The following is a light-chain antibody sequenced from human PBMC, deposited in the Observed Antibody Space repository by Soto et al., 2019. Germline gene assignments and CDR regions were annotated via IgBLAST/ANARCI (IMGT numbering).Light chain of an antibody. CDR3: GTWDSRRSAGV. V-gene: IGLV1-51*01. CDR2: DNN. CDR1: SSNIGNNY. Sequence: QSALTQPPSVSAAPGQKVTISCSGSSSNIGNNYVSWYQQLPGTAPKLLIYDNNKRPSGIPDRFSGSRSGTSATLGITGLQTGEEADYYCGTWDSRRSAGVFGGGTKLPVL. J-gene: IGLJ3*02.